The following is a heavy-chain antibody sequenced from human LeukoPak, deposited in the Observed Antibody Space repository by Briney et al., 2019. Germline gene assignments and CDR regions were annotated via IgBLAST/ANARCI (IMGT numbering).Heavy chain of an antibody. CDR2: INPNSGGT. CDR3: ARDLGIAAAPRILP. CDR1: GYAFTGYY. J-gene: IGHJ5*02. V-gene: IGHV1-2*06. Sequence: GASVKVSCKASGYAFTGYYMHWVRRAPGQGLEWMGRINPNSGGTNYAQKFQGRVTMTRDTSISTAYMELSRLRSDDTAVYYCARDLGIAAAPRILPWGQGTLVTVS. D-gene: IGHD6-13*01.